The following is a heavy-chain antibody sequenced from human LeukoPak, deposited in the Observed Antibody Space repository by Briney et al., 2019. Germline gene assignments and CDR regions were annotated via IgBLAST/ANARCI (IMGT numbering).Heavy chain of an antibody. CDR3: TTALYDWNDVNY. Sequence: GGSLRLSCAASGFTFSSYAMSWVRQAPGKGLEWVSAISGSGGSTYYADSVKGPFTISRDNSKNTLYLQMNSLKTEDTAVYYCTTALYDWNDVNYWGQGTLVTVSS. CDR1: GFTFSSYA. V-gene: IGHV3-23*01. D-gene: IGHD1-1*01. CDR2: ISGSGGST. J-gene: IGHJ4*02.